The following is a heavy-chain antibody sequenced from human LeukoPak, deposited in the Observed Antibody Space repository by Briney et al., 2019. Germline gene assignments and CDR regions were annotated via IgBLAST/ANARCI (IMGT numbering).Heavy chain of an antibody. Sequence: GGSLRLSCAASGFTFSSYAMSWVRQAPGKGLEWVSAISGSGGSTYYADSVKGRFTISRDNSKNTLYLQMNSLRAEDTAVYYCAKEYQGPTDSSGYPLAWGQGTLVTVSS. D-gene: IGHD3-22*01. V-gene: IGHV3-23*01. CDR2: ISGSGGST. CDR3: AKEYQGPTDSSGYPLA. CDR1: GFTFSSYA. J-gene: IGHJ5*02.